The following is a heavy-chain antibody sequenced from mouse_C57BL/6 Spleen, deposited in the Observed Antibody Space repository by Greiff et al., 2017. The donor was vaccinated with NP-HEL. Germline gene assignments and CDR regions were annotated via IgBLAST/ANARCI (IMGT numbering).Heavy chain of an antibody. J-gene: IGHJ2*01. CDR2: IDPEDGET. D-gene: IGHD1-1*01. Sequence: VQLKQSGAELVKPGASVELSCTASGFNIKDYYMHWVKQRTEQGLEWIGRIDPEDGETKYAPKFPGKATITADTSSNTAYLQLSSLTSEDTAVYYCAVAYYGSSYDYWGQGTTLTVSS. CDR3: AVAYYGSSYDY. CDR1: GFNIKDYY. V-gene: IGHV14-2*01.